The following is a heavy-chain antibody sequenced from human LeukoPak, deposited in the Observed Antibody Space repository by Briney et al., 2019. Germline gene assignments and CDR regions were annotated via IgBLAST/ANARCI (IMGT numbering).Heavy chain of an antibody. CDR1: GGSISSYY. J-gene: IGHJ2*01. D-gene: IGHD2-2*01. CDR2: IYYSGST. V-gene: IGHV4-59*08. CDR3: ARHTSSNWYFDL. Sequence: PSETLSLTCTVSGGSISSYYWSWIRQPPGKGLEWIGYIYYSGSTNYNPSLKSRVTISVDTSKNQFSLKLTSVTAADTAVYFCARHTSSNWYFDLWGRGTLVTVSS.